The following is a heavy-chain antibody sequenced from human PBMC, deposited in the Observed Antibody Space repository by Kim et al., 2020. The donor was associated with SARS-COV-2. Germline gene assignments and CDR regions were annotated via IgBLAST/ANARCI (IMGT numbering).Heavy chain of an antibody. Sequence: GGSLRLSCAASGFTFSSYAMHWVRQAPGKGLEWVAVISYDGSNKYYADSVKGRFTISRDNSKNTLYLQMNSLRAEDTAVYYCAREGKIPVMTTVTTYYF. J-gene: IGHJ4*01. CDR2: ISYDGSNK. V-gene: IGHV3-30-3*01. D-gene: IGHD4-4*01. CDR3: AREGKIPVMTTVTTYYF. CDR1: GFTFSSYA.